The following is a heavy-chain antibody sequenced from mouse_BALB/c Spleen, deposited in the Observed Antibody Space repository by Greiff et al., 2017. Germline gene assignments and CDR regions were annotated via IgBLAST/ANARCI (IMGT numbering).Heavy chain of an antibody. J-gene: IGHJ2*01. V-gene: IGHV1-9*01. CDR3: ARIYYRYAFDY. CDR1: GYTFTDYY. D-gene: IGHD2-14*01. CDR2: ILPGSGST. Sequence: QVQLQQSGAELARPGASVKLSCKASGYTFTDYYINWVKQRTGQGLEWIGEILPGSGSTNYNEKFKGKATFTADTSSNTAYMQLSSLTSEDSAVYYCARIYYRYAFDYWGQGTTLTVSS.